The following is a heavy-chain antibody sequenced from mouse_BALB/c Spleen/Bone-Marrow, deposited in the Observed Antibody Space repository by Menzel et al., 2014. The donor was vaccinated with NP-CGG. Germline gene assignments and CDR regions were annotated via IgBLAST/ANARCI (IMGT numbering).Heavy chain of an antibody. J-gene: IGHJ4*01. CDR2: IYPGNVNT. D-gene: IGHD2-2*01. V-gene: IGHV1S56*01. CDR1: GYTFTSYY. CDR3: ARGGWLRDAMDY. Sequence: VQGVESGPELVKPGASMRISCKASGYTFTSYYIHWVKQRPGQGLEWIGWIYPGNVNTKYNEKFKGKATLTADKSSSTAYMQLSSLTSEDSAVYFCARGGWLRDAMDYWGQGTSVTVSS.